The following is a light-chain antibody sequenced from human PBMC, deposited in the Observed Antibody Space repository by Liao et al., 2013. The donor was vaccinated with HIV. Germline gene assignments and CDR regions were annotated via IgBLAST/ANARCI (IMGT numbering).Light chain of an antibody. CDR2: YDS. J-gene: IGLJ3*02. CDR3: QVWDSSGDHPRV. V-gene: IGLV3-21*04. Sequence: SYELTQPPSLSVAPGKTARVTCGRINIGCESVLWYQQKPGQAPVLVIYYDSDRPSGIPERFSGSNSGNTATLTISRVEGGDEADYYCQVWDSSGDHPRVFGGGTKLTVL. CDR1: NIGCES.